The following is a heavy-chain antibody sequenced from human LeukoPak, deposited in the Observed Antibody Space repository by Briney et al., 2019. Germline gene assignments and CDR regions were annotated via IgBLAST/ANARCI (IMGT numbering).Heavy chain of an antibody. D-gene: IGHD5-24*01. CDR3: ARNTYGYKSSMDV. CDR1: GFALTTYN. J-gene: IGHJ6*03. CDR2: VTAFNENT. V-gene: IGHV1-18*01. Sequence: GASVKVSCKASGFALTTYNIVWLRQAPGQGLEWVGWVTAFNENTHYSRRVQGRVTMTRDTSTSTAYMELRSLRSDDTAVYYCARNTYGYKSSMDVWGKGTAVTVSS.